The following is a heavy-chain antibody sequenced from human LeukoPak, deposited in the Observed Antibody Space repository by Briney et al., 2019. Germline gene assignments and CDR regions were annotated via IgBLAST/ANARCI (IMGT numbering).Heavy chain of an antibody. D-gene: IGHD3-22*01. CDR3: ARGRRYCYDSSGYYYSRYFDY. CDR2: MNPNSGNT. Sequence: ASVKVSCKASGYTFTSYDINWVRQATGQGLEWMGWMNPNSGNTGYAQKFQGRVTMTRNTSISTAYMELSSLRSEDTAVYYCARGRRYCYDSSGYYYSRYFDYWGQGTLVTVSS. J-gene: IGHJ4*02. CDR1: GYTFTSYD. V-gene: IGHV1-8*01.